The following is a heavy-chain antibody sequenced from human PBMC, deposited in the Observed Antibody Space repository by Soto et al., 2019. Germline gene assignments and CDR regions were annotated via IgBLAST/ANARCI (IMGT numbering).Heavy chain of an antibody. CDR3: ARESSWAPDY. CDR1: GVTFSSYW. V-gene: IGHV3-74*01. Sequence: PAGSLRLACAASGVTFSSYWMHWVRQAPGKGLVWVSRINSDGSDTSNADSVKGRFTISRDNAKNTLYLQMNSLRAEDTAVYYCARESSWAPDYWGQGTLVTVSS. CDR2: INSDGSDT. D-gene: IGHD7-27*01. J-gene: IGHJ4*02.